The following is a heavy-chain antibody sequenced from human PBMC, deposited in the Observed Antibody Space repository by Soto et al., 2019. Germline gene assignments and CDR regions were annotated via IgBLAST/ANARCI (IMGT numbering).Heavy chain of an antibody. CDR3: TKEKSVMYSGYDAFDI. Sequence: PGGSLSLSCAASGFTFSSYEMDWVRQAPGKGLERVAYISSSGVIVYADSVKGRFTISRDNAAKSLYLQMNSLRAEDTAVYYCTKEKSVMYSGYDAFDIWGRGTMVPVSS. D-gene: IGHD5-12*01. CDR1: GFTFSSYE. J-gene: IGHJ3*02. CDR2: ISSSGVI. V-gene: IGHV3-48*03.